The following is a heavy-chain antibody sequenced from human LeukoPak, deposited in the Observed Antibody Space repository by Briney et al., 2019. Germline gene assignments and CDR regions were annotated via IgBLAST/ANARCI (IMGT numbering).Heavy chain of an antibody. CDR3: AKLRPGIAAAVDAFDI. CDR1: GFTFSSYA. J-gene: IGHJ3*02. CDR2: ISGSGGST. V-gene: IGHV3-23*01. D-gene: IGHD6-13*01. Sequence: QPGGSLRLSCAASGFTFSSYAMSWVRQAPGKGLEWVSAISGSGGSTYYADSVKGWFTISRDNSKNTLYLQMNSLRAEDMAVYYCAKLRPGIAAAVDAFDIWGQGTMVTVSS.